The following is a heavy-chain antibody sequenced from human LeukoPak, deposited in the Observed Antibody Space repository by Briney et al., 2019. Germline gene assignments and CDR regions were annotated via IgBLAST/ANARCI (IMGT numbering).Heavy chain of an antibody. V-gene: IGHV5-51*01. CDR3: ARFGDSGDY. J-gene: IGHJ4*02. CDR1: GDGFDNYW. D-gene: IGHD1-26*01. Sequence: GESLKISCRVSGDGFDNYWIGWVRHMSGEGLQWVAIIHSSSSATHYSPSFQGQVTISADKSISTAYLQWSSLKASDTAMYYCARFGDSGDYWGQGTLVTVSS. CDR2: IHSSSSAT.